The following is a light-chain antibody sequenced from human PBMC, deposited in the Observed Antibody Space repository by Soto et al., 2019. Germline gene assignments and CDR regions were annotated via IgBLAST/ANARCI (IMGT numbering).Light chain of an antibody. Sequence: LTHPPSASGTPGQKVTISCSGGSSNIGTNAVNWYQQLPGTAPKLLIYNNNQRPSGVPDRFSGSKSGTSASLAISGLQSEDEADYYCAAWDDSLNGYVFGTGTKVTVL. CDR1: SSNIGTNA. J-gene: IGLJ1*01. CDR2: NNN. V-gene: IGLV1-44*01. CDR3: AAWDDSLNGYV.